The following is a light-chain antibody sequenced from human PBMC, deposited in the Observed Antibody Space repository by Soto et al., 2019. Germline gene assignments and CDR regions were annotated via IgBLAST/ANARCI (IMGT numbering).Light chain of an antibody. V-gene: IGKV3-20*01. CDR2: GAS. Sequence: EIVLAQSPGTLSLSPGVRATLSCRASQSVSSSYLAWYQQKPGQAPRLLIYGASSRATGIPDRFSGSGSGTDFTLTISRLEPEDFAVYYCQQYGSSPVTFGQGTKVEIK. CDR3: QQYGSSPVT. J-gene: IGKJ1*01. CDR1: QSVSSSY.